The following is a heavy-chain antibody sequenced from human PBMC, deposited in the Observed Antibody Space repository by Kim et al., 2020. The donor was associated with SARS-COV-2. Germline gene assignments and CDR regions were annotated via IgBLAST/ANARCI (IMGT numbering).Heavy chain of an antibody. CDR3: ARVASGGAVTNYYFDY. CDR2: INPSGGTT. V-gene: IGHV1-46*01. D-gene: IGHD4-17*01. CDR1: GYTFTSYY. Sequence: ASVKVSCKASGYTFTSYYMHWVRQATGQGLEWMGIINPSGGTTSYAQKFQGRVTMTRDTSTSTVYMELSSLRSEDTAVYYCARVASGGAVTNYYFDYWGQGTLVTVSS. J-gene: IGHJ4*02.